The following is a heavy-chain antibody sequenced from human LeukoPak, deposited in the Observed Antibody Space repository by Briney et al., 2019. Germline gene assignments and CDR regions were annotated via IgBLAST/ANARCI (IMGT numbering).Heavy chain of an antibody. CDR3: ARDHNWGFDY. CDR2: VSNDDI. D-gene: IGHD7-27*01. CDR1: GFTFSTYS. J-gene: IGHJ4*02. Sequence: GGSLRLSCEASGFTFSTYSMNWVRQAPGKGLEWVSYVSNDDIFYADSVEGRFTISRDNAKSSVYLQMNSLRADDTAVYYCARDHNWGFDYWGRGTLVSVSS. V-gene: IGHV3-48*04.